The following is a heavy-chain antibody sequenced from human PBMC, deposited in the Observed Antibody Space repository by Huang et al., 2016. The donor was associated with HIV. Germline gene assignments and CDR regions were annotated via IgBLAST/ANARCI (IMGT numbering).Heavy chain of an antibody. D-gene: IGHD3-22*01. CDR3: ARDPRIQSWLNFFDY. J-gene: IGHJ4*02. V-gene: IGHV3-74*01. CDR2: INSDGSRT. Sequence: EVQLVESGGGLVQPGGSLRLSCAASGFSISSSWMHWVSQAPGKGLVWVSRINSDGSRTSDADSVKGRFTISRDNAKNTLYLQMNSLRAEDTAVYYCARDPRIQSWLNFFDYWGQGTLVSVSS. CDR1: GFSISSSW.